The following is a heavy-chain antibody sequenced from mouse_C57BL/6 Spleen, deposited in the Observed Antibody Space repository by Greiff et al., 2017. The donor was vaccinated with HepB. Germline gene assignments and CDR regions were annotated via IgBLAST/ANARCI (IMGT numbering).Heavy chain of an antibody. J-gene: IGHJ4*01. CDR2: ISNGGGST. CDR3: ASKIYDGYAWAMDY. Sequence: EVKLVESGGGLVQPGGSLKLSCAASGFTFSDYYMYWVRQTPEKRLEWVAYISNGGGSTYYPDTVKGRFTISRDNAKNTLYLQMSRLTAEDPAMYYCASKIYDGYAWAMDYWGQGTSVTVSS. D-gene: IGHD2-3*01. CDR1: GFTFSDYY. V-gene: IGHV5-12*01.